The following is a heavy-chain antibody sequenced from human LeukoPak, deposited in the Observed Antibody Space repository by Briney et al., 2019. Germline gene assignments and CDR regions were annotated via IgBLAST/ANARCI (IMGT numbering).Heavy chain of an antibody. CDR1: GYTFTGYY. Sequence: ASVKVSCKASGYTFTGYYMHWVRQAPGQGLEWMGWVNPNSGGTSYAQKFQGRVTMTRDTSISTAYMELSRLRSDDTAVYYCARGSRVGYQLLYERVIEGNWFDPWGQGTLVTVSS. D-gene: IGHD2-2*02. CDR3: ARGSRVGYQLLYERVIEGNWFDP. CDR2: VNPNSGGT. V-gene: IGHV1-2*02. J-gene: IGHJ5*02.